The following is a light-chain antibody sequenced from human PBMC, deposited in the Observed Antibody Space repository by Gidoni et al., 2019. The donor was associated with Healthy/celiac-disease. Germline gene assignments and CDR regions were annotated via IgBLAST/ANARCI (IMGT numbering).Light chain of an antibody. J-gene: IGKJ3*01. CDR3: MQALQISPPFFT. V-gene: IGKV2-28*01. CDR1: QSLLHSNGYNY. CDR2: LGS. Sequence: DIVMTQSPLSLPVTPGEPASISCRSSQSLLHSNGYNYLDWYLQKPGQSPQLLIYLGSNRASGVPDRFSGSGSGTDFTLKISRVEAEDVGVYYCMQALQISPPFFTFGPGTKVDIK.